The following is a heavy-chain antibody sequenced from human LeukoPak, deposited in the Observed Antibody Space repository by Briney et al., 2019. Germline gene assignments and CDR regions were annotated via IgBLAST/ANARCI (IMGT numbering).Heavy chain of an antibody. D-gene: IGHD3-3*01. CDR1: GYTFTSYD. Sequence: ASVKVSCKASGYTFTSYDINWVRQATGQGLEWMGWMNPNSGNTGYAQKFQGRVTMTRNTSISTAYMELSSLRSEDTAVYYCARGYDFWSGYYYGTDVWGQGTTVIVSS. V-gene: IGHV1-8*01. CDR2: MNPNSGNT. J-gene: IGHJ6*02. CDR3: ARGYDFWSGYYYGTDV.